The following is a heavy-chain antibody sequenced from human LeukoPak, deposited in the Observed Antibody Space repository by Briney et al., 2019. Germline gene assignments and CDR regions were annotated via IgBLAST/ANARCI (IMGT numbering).Heavy chain of an antibody. Sequence: PSGTLSLTCAVSGGSISSSNWWSWVRQPPGKGLEWIGEIYHSGSTNYNPSLKSRVTISVDKSKNQFSLKLSSVTAADTAVYYCARDPSYCSSTSCSFFDYWGQGTLVTVSS. J-gene: IGHJ4*02. CDR1: GGSISSSNW. V-gene: IGHV4-4*02. CDR2: IYHSGST. CDR3: ARDPSYCSSTSCSFFDY. D-gene: IGHD2-2*01.